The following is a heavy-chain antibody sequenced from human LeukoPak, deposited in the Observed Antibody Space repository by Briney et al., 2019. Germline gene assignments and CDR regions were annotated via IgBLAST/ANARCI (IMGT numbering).Heavy chain of an antibody. Sequence: GGSLRLSCAASGFTFSSYSMNWVRQAPGKGLEWVSSISSSSSYIYYADSVKGRFTISRDNAKNSLYLQMNSLRAEDTAVYYCARDPVPYRNTGGGCSAPGGQEPLVTVSS. CDR1: GFTFSSYS. CDR2: ISSSSSYI. CDR3: ARDPVPYRNTGGGCSAP. V-gene: IGHV3-21*01. D-gene: IGHD4-11*01. J-gene: IGHJ5*02.